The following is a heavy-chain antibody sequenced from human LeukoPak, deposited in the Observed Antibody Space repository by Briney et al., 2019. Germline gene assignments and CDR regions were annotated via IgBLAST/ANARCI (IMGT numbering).Heavy chain of an antibody. D-gene: IGHD3-10*01. J-gene: IGHJ5*02. CDR1: GGSFSGYY. V-gene: IGHV4-34*01. CDR2: INHSGST. CDR3: ARDVPGDPYGSGSYYIPGFDP. Sequence: SSETLSLTCAVYGGSFSGYYWSWIRQPPGKGLEWIGEINHSGSTNYNPSLKSRVTISVDTSKNQFSLKLSSVTAADTAVYYCARDVPGDPYGSGSYYIPGFDPWGQGTLVTVSS.